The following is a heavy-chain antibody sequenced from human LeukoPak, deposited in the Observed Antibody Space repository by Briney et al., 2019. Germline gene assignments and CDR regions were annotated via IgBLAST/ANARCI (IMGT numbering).Heavy chain of an antibody. V-gene: IGHV3-NL1*01. CDR2: ISDGGGSA. J-gene: IGHJ4*02. Sequence: PGGSLRLSCAASGFTFSSYSMNWVRQAPGKGLEWVSGISDGGGSAYYADSVKGRFTISRDNSKNTLYVQLNSLSVEDTAVYYCARDSAYYYDSSGFSYCDYWGPGTLVTVSS. D-gene: IGHD3-22*01. CDR1: GFTFSSYS. CDR3: ARDSAYYYDSSGFSYCDY.